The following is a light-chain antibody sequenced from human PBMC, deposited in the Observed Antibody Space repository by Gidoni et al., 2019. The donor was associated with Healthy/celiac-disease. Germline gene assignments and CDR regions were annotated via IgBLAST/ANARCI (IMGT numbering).Light chain of an antibody. CDR3: QVWDSSTGV. V-gene: IGLV3-9*01. CDR2: RDS. Sequence: SYELTQPLSVSVALGQTARITCGGNNIGSKNVHWYQQKQGQAPVLVIYRDSNRPSGIPERFSGSNSGNTATLTISRAQAGDEADYYCQVWDSSTGVFGGGTKLTVL. J-gene: IGLJ3*02. CDR1: NIGSKN.